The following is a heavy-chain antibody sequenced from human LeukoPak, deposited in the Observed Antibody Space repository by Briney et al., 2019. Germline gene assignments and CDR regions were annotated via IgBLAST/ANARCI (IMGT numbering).Heavy chain of an antibody. CDR2: IYCSGRT. V-gene: IGHV4-39*07. Sequence: PSETLSLTCAVSGGSFSSSSYYWGWIRQPPGKGLEWIGSIYCSGRTHNDPSLKSRDNKSIDTSNNQFSPKQSAVTAAGTAFYWSARESALNLHWFDPWGQGTLVTVSS. CDR1: GGSFSSSSYY. J-gene: IGHJ5*02. CDR3: ARESALNLHWFDP. D-gene: IGHD1-14*01.